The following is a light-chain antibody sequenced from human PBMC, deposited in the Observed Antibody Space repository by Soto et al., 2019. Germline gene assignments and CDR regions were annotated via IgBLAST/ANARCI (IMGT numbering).Light chain of an antibody. J-gene: IGKJ2*01. CDR2: GAS. V-gene: IGKV3-20*01. CDR3: QQYDGSEYT. Sequence: ETMLTQFPGTLSLSPGEGATLSCRASQSVSSSHLAWYQRKPGQAPRLLIYGASSRATCIPDRFSGRGSGADFTLTISRLEPEDFAVYYSQQYDGSEYTFGQGTKVEIK. CDR1: QSVSSSH.